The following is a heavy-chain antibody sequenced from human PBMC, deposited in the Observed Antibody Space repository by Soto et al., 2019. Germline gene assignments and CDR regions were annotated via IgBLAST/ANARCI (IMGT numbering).Heavy chain of an antibody. CDR1: AYTFDNFG. CDR2: ISAYSGDT. V-gene: IGHV1-18*01. D-gene: IGHD3-10*01. J-gene: IGHJ4*02. CDR3: ARDGFGSYLDY. Sequence: VQLVQSRTEVKNPGASVKVSCQAAAYTFDNFGIHWVRQAPGQGLEWIGFISAYSGDTNYAQRLQGRVTMTTDTSTNTAYMELSGLTSDDTAVYFCARDGFGSYLDYWGQGTLVTVSS.